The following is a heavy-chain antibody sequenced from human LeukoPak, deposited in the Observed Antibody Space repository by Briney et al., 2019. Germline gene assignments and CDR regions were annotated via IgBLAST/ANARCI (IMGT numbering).Heavy chain of an antibody. D-gene: IGHD3-3*01. CDR1: GFTFSSYS. CDR3: ARARFGVVSTWYFDY. CDR2: ISSSSSYI. J-gene: IGHJ4*02. V-gene: IGHV3-21*01. Sequence: GGSLRLSCAASGFTFSSYSMNWVRQAPGKGLEWVSSISSSSSYIYYADSVKGRFTISRDNAKNSLYLQMNSLRAEDTAVYYCARARFGVVSTWYFDYWGQGTLVTASS.